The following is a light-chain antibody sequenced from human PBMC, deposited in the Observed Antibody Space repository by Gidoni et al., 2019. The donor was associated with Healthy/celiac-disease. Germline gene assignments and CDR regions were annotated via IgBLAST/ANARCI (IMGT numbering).Light chain of an antibody. J-gene: IGLJ2*01. Sequence: SYELTQPPSVSASPGQTARITCSGDALPKQYAYWYQQKPGQAPVLVIYKDSERPSGIPERFSGSSSGTTVTLTISGVQAEDEADYYCQSADSSGTHVVFGGGTKLTVL. CDR3: QSADSSGTHVV. CDR1: ALPKQY. V-gene: IGLV3-25*03. CDR2: KDS.